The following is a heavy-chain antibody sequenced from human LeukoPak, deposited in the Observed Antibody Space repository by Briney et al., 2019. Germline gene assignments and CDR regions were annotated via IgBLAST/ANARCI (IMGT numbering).Heavy chain of an antibody. Sequence: ASVKVSCKASGGTFSSYAISWVRQAPGQGLEWMGRIIPILGIANHAQKFQGRVTITADKSTSTAYMELSSLRSEDTAVYYCARDKTYCSGGSCSFYYYYGMDVWGQGTTVTVSS. CDR2: IIPILGIA. CDR3: ARDKTYCSGGSCSFYYYYGMDV. CDR1: GGTFSSYA. D-gene: IGHD2-15*01. J-gene: IGHJ6*02. V-gene: IGHV1-69*04.